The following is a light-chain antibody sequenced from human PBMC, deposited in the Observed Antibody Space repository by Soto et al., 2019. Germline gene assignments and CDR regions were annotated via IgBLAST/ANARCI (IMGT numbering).Light chain of an antibody. CDR1: QSVGSDY. Sequence: DIVLTQSPGTLSLSPGERATLSCRASQSVGSDYLAWYQQKRGQAPRLLMYGASSRATGIPDRFSGSGSGTDFTLTISRLEPEDSAVYYCLQYGNLMYTFGQGTKLEIK. CDR2: GAS. CDR3: LQYGNLMYT. V-gene: IGKV3-20*01. J-gene: IGKJ2*01.